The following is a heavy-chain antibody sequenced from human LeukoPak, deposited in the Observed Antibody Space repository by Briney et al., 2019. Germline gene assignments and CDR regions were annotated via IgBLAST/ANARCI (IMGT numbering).Heavy chain of an antibody. J-gene: IGHJ6*02. CDR2: INPNSGGT. CDR3: ARGAGILEWLPGVYYYGMDV. CDR1: GYTFTGYY. Sequence: ASVKVSCKASGYTFTGYYMHWMRQAPGQGLEWMGWINPNSGGTNYAQKFQGRVTMTRDTSISTAYMELSRLRSDDTAVYYCARGAGILEWLPGVYYYGMDVWGQGTTVTVSS. D-gene: IGHD3-3*01. V-gene: IGHV1-2*02.